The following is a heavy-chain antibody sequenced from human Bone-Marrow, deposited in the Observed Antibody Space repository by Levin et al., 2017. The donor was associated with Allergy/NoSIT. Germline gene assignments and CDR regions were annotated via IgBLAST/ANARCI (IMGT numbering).Heavy chain of an antibody. D-gene: IGHD3-10*01. V-gene: IGHV1-2*02. Sequence: GASVKVSCKASGYIFTDYYIFWVRQAPGQGLEWVGWVNPNSGSTDYAQKFQDRVTLTRDTTLNTVYMDLTGLTSDDTAVYYCARGLSYYGSGTWGFWGQGTLVTVSS. J-gene: IGHJ4*02. CDR2: VNPNSGST. CDR3: ARGLSYYGSGTWGF. CDR1: GYIFTDYY.